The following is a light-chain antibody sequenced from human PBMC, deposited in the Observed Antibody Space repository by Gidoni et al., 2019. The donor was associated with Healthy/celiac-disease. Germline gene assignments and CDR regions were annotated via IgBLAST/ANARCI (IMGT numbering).Light chain of an antibody. J-gene: IGKJ4*01. V-gene: IGKV1-33*01. Sequence: DIQLIPSPPSLAASAGDRITITCQASQDISNSFIWYQQKPAKAPKNLMYDASNLETGVPSRFSGSGAGTEFTFIISSLQPEDIATYYCQQYENRRGLTFGGGTKVEIK. CDR2: DAS. CDR1: QDISNS. CDR3: QQYENRRGLT.